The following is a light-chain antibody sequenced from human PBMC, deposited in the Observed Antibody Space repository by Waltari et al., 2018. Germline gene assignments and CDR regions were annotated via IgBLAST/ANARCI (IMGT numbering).Light chain of an antibody. Sequence: SWTASETVRSYLAWYQQEPGPAPMLLICDASSRAPGIPAKFSGSQSGTDVTLTVSNLEPEDFAVYYWQQRSNWPYTVGQGTSVEIK. J-gene: IGKJ2*01. CDR1: ETVRSY. CDR2: DAS. CDR3: QQRSNWPYT. V-gene: IGKV3-11*01.